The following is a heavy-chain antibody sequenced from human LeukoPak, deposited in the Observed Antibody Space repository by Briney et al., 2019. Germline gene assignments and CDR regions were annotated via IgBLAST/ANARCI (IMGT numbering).Heavy chain of an antibody. D-gene: IGHD4/OR15-4a*01. J-gene: IGHJ4*02. CDR1: GGSISSGSYY. V-gene: IGHV4-39*07. CDR2: IYYSGST. CDR3: ARDHGSPYGGLDY. Sequence: SETLSLTCTVSGGSISSGSYYWGWIRQPPGKGLEWIGSIYYSGSTYYNPSLKSRVTISVDTSKNQFSLKLSSVTAADTAVYYCARDHGSPYGGLDYWGQGTLVTVSS.